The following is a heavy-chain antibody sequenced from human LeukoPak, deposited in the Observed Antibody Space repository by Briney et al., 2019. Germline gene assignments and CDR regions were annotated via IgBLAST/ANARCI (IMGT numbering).Heavy chain of an antibody. J-gene: IGHJ3*01. CDR1: GYTFTSYD. D-gene: IGHD6-13*01. V-gene: IGHV1-8*01. CDR2: MNPNSGNT. Sequence: ASVKVSCKASGYTFTSYDINWVRQATGQGLEWMGWMNPNSGNTGYAQKFQGRVTMTRNTSISTAYMELSSLRSEDTAVYYCARGLDSSSSYAFDLWGQGTMVAVSS. CDR3: ARGLDSSSSYAFDL.